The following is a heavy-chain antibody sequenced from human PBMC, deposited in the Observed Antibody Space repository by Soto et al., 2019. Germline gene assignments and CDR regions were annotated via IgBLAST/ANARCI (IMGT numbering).Heavy chain of an antibody. Sequence: GASVKVSCKASGYTFTSYGISWVRQDPGQGLEWMGWISAYNGNTNYAQKLQGRVTMTTDTSTSTAYMELRSLRSDDTAVYYCARQHCSSTSCYYYYGMDVRGQGTTVTVSS. CDR2: ISAYNGNT. V-gene: IGHV1-18*04. CDR3: ARQHCSSTSCYYYYGMDV. CDR1: GYTFTSYG. J-gene: IGHJ6*02. D-gene: IGHD2-2*01.